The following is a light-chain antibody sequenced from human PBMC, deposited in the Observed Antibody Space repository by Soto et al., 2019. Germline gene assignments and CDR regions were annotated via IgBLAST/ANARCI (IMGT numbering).Light chain of an antibody. CDR1: SSDIGGYNY. Sequence: QSVLTQPASVSGSPGQSITISCTGTSSDIGGYNYVSWYQQYPGKAPKLMIYDVSNRPSGVSNRFSGSKSGSTASLTISGLQAEDEADYYCTSYTSSTTVVFGGGTKVTVL. V-gene: IGLV2-14*01. CDR3: TSYTSSTTVV. CDR2: DVS. J-gene: IGLJ2*01.